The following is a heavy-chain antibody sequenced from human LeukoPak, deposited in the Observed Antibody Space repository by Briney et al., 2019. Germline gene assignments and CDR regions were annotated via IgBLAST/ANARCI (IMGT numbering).Heavy chain of an antibody. CDR2: INPNSGGT. CDR3: ARVGGSYLDSYFDY. CDR1: GCTLTGYY. V-gene: IGHV1-2*02. D-gene: IGHD1-26*01. J-gene: IGHJ4*02. Sequence: GASVKVSCKAYGCTLTGYYMHWVRQAPGQGLEWMGWINPNSGGTNYAQKFQGRVTMTRDTSISTAYMELSRLRSDDTAVYYCARVGGSYLDSYFDYWGQGSLVTVSS.